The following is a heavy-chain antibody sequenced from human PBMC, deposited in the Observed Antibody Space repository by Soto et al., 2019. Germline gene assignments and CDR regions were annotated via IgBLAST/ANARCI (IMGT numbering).Heavy chain of an antibody. CDR3: ARVIGGTYYYDSSGIRGYAFDI. D-gene: IGHD3-22*01. V-gene: IGHV1-3*01. Sequence: GASVKVSCKASGYTFTSYAMHWVRQAPGQRLEWMGWINAGNGNTKYSQKFQGRVTITRDTSASTAYMELSSLRSEDTAVYYCARVIGGTYYYDSSGIRGYAFDIWGQGTMVTVSS. CDR1: GYTFTSYA. CDR2: INAGNGNT. J-gene: IGHJ3*02.